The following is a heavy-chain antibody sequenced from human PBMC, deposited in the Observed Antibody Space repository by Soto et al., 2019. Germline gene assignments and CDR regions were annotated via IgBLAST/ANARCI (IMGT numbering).Heavy chain of an antibody. V-gene: IGHV3-74*01. CDR2: IKYDGSNT. D-gene: IGHD5-18*01. J-gene: IGHJ6*02. Sequence: EVQLVESGGGLVQPGGSLRLSCAASGFTFSSYWMHWVRQAPGKGLVWVSRIKYDGSNTFYADSVKGRFSISRDNAENTVYLQINSLRAEDTAIYYCARGIRNYYGMDVWGQGTTVTVSS. CDR3: ARGIRNYYGMDV. CDR1: GFTFSSYW.